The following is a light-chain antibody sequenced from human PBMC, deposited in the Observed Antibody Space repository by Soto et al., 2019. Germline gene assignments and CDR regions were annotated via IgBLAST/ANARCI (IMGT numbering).Light chain of an antibody. CDR2: AAS. Sequence: DIQMTQSPSSLSASVGDRVTITCRASQGIRNFLAWYQQKPGKVPKLLISAASTLESGVPSRFSGSESGTDFTLTITSLQPEDVATYYCQKYSSVITFGQGTRLAIK. J-gene: IGKJ5*01. CDR3: QKYSSVIT. CDR1: QGIRNF. V-gene: IGKV1-27*01.